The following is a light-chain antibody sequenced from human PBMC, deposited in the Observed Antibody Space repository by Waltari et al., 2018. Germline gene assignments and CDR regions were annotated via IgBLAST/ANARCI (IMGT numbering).Light chain of an antibody. CDR1: QSVSGN. CDR3: QQYNTWPPST. Sequence: EIVMTQPPAALSVSPGERATLPCRASQSVSGNLAWYQHKPGQPPRLLISGASTRATGVPARFSGSGSGTEFTLTISSLQSEDSAIYYCQQYNTWPPSTFGQGTKLEIK. J-gene: IGKJ2*02. CDR2: GAS. V-gene: IGKV3-15*01.